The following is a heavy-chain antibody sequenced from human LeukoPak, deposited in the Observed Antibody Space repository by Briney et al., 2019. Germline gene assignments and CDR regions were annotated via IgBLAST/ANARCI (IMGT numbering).Heavy chain of an antibody. J-gene: IGHJ3*02. CDR3: AKEGPAAFDAFDI. Sequence: QPGGSLRLSCAASGFTFDDYAMHWVRQAPGKGLEWVSGISWNSGSIGYADSVKGRFTISRDNAKNSLYLQMNSLRAEDTALYYCAKEGPAAFDAFDIWGQGTMVTVSS. V-gene: IGHV3-9*01. CDR1: GFTFDDYA. D-gene: IGHD2-2*01. CDR2: ISWNSGSI.